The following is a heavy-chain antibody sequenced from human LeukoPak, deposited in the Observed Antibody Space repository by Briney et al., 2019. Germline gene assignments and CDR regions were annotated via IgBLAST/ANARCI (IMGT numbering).Heavy chain of an antibody. CDR3: ARDNRDGYNYGMDV. CDR2: ISSSGSTI. J-gene: IGHJ6*02. CDR1: GFTFSDYY. Sequence: GGSLRLSCAASGFTFSDYYMSWIRQAPGKGLEWVSYISSSGSTIYYADSVKGRFTISRDNAKNSLYMQMNSLRAEDTAVYYCARDNRDGYNYGMDVWGQGTTVTVSS. V-gene: IGHV3-11*01. D-gene: IGHD5-24*01.